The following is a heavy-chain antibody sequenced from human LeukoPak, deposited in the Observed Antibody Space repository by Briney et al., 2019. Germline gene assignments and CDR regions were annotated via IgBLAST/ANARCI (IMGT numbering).Heavy chain of an antibody. CDR3: ARSTVVTGRYYYYYMDV. CDR1: GFTVSSNY. CDR2: IDSGGST. V-gene: IGHV3-53*01. D-gene: IGHD4-23*01. Sequence: GGSLRLSCAASGFTVSSNYMSWVRQAPGKGLEWVSVIDSGGSTYYADSVKGRFTISRDNSRNTLYLQMNSLRAEDTAVYYCARSTVVTGRYYYYYMDVGGKGTTVSVSS. J-gene: IGHJ6*03.